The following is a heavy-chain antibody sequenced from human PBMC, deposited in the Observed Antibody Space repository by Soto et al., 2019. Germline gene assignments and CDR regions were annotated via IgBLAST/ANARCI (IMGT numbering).Heavy chain of an antibody. CDR1: GFSFRDSW. Sequence: PGGSLRLSCTASGFSFRDSWMTWARQVPGKGLEWVANIKQDESEKHYVDSVKGRFTISRDNAKNSLYLHMNSLRAEDTAVYHCAKYSGSYGIENWGQGALVTVS. V-gene: IGHV3-7*01. J-gene: IGHJ4*02. D-gene: IGHD1-26*01. CDR3: AKYSGSYGIEN. CDR2: IKQDESEK.